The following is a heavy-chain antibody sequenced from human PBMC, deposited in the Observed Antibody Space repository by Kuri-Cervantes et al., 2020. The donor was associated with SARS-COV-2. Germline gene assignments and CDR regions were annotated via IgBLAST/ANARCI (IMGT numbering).Heavy chain of an antibody. V-gene: IGHV1-2*04. CDR1: GYTFTGYY. CDR2: INPNSGGT. D-gene: IGHD3-3*01. Sequence: ASVKVSCKASGYTFTGYYMHWVRQAPGQGLEWMGWINPNSGGTNYAQKFQGWVTMTRETSISTAYMELSRLRSDDTAVYYRARGPAITIFGVLRGRENWFDPWGQGTLVTVSS. J-gene: IGHJ5*02. CDR3: ARGPAITIFGVLRGRENWFDP.